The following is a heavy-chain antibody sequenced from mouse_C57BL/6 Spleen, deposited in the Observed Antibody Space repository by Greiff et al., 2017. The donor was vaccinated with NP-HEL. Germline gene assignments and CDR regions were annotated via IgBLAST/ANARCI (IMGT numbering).Heavy chain of an antibody. Sequence: EVQLQQSGPELVKPGASVKISCKASGYSFTGYYMNWVKQSPEKSLEWIGEINPSTGGTTYNQKFKAKATLTVDKSSSTAYMQLKSLTSEDSAVYYGERTYGSSAYAMDYWGQGTSVTVSS. CDR3: ERTYGSSAYAMDY. V-gene: IGHV1-42*01. D-gene: IGHD1-1*01. CDR1: GYSFTGYY. CDR2: INPSTGGT. J-gene: IGHJ4*01.